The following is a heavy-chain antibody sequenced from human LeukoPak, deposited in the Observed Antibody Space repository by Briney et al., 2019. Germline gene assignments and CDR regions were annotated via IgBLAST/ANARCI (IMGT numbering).Heavy chain of an antibody. CDR2: ISGSGGST. D-gene: IGHD1-1*01. V-gene: IGHV3-23*01. J-gene: IGHJ6*02. Sequence: GGSLRLSCAASGFTFSTYAMSWVRQAPGRGLEWVSTISGSGGSTYYADSVKGRFTISRDNSKDTLYLQMNTLRGEDTAVYYCAEDQRRSAGLEPVYGMDVWGQGTTVTVSS. CDR1: GFTFSTYA. CDR3: AEDQRRSAGLEPVYGMDV.